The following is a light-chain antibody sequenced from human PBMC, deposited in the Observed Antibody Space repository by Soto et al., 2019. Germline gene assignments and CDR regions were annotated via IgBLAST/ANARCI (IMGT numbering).Light chain of an antibody. CDR1: QVIRND. CDR3: LQAKRVTRR. CDR2: SSS. J-gene: IGKJ5*01. Sequence: IHMTQSPSSVSASVGDRLTINRRASQVIRNDLGWYPHKPWKAPKRLIDSSSTLQRGGPSRLSGSGSGTEFTLTISSLHPEDFAIYYCLQAKRVTRRFGQGTRLEIK. V-gene: IGKV1-17*01.